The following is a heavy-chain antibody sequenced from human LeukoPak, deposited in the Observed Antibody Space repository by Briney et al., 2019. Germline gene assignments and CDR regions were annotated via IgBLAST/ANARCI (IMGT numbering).Heavy chain of an antibody. CDR1: GYTFTSYD. CDR2: MNPNSGNT. CDR3: ARVDDILAGYFWFDP. Sequence: ASVTVSCKASGYTFTSYDINWVRQAPGQGLEWMGWMNPNSGNTSYAQKFQGRVTMTRNTSISTAYMGLSSLRSEDTAVYYCARVDDILAGYFWFDPWGQGTLVTVSS. J-gene: IGHJ5*02. V-gene: IGHV1-8*01. D-gene: IGHD3-9*01.